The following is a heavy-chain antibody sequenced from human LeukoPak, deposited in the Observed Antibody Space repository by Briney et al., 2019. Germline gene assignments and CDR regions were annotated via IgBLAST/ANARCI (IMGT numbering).Heavy chain of an antibody. V-gene: IGHV1-2*02. Sequence: ASVKVSCKASGYTFTGYYMHWVRQAPGQGPEWMGWINPNSGGTNYAQKFQGRVTMTRDTSISTAYMELSRLRSDDTAVYYCARGLSDLWFGELLEYYFDYWGQGTLVTVSS. J-gene: IGHJ4*02. CDR3: ARGLSDLWFGELLEYYFDY. CDR2: INPNSGGT. CDR1: GYTFTGYY. D-gene: IGHD3-10*01.